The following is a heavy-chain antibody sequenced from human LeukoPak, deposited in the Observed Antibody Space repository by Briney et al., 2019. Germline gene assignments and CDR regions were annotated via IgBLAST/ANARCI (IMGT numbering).Heavy chain of an antibody. V-gene: IGHV4-59*01. CDR1: GGSISSYY. CDR3: ARGPDIVVVPAAIIWFDP. CDR2: IYYSGST. J-gene: IGHJ5*02. Sequence: PSETLSLTCTVSGGSISSYYWNWIRQPPGKGLEWIGYIYYSGSTNYNPSLKGRVTISVDTSKNQFSLKLSSVTAADTAVYYCARGPDIVVVPAAIIWFDPWGQGTLVTVSS. D-gene: IGHD2-2*02.